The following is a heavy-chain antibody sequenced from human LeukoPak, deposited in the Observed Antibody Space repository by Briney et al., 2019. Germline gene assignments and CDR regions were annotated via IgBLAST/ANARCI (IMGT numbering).Heavy chain of an antibody. J-gene: IGHJ3*02. Sequence: ASVKVSCKASGYTFTSYDINWVRQATGQGLEWMGWMSPNSGNTGYAQKFQGRVTMTRNTSISTAYMELSSLRSEDTAVYYCARGERIVAAAAFDIWGQGTMVTVSS. CDR2: MSPNSGNT. D-gene: IGHD6-13*01. CDR3: ARGERIVAAAAFDI. CDR1: GYTFTSYD. V-gene: IGHV1-8*01.